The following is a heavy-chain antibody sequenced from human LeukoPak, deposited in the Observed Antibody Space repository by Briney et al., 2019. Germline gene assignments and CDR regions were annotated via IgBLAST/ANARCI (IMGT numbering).Heavy chain of an antibody. CDR3: ALHVLLFGWRNWFDP. Sequence: ASVKVSCKASGYTFTSYGISWVRQAPGQGLEWMGWISAYNGNTNYAQKLQGRVTMTTDTPTSTAYMELRSLRSDDTAVYYCALHVLLFGWRNWFDPWGQGTLVTVSS. CDR2: ISAYNGNT. D-gene: IGHD2-21*02. J-gene: IGHJ5*02. V-gene: IGHV1-18*04. CDR1: GYTFTSYG.